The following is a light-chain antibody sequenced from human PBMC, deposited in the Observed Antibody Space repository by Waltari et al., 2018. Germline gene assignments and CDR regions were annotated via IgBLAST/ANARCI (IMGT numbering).Light chain of an antibody. Sequence: SYALTQPPSVSVAPGKTARITCGGDNIGSKAVHWYQQKAGQAPVLVVYDDIERPSGIPERFSGSNSGNTATLTIGRVEAGDEADYFCQVWESSTDHFWVFSGGTKLTVL. V-gene: IGLV3-21*03. J-gene: IGLJ3*02. CDR2: DDI. CDR1: NIGSKA. CDR3: QVWESSTDHFWV.